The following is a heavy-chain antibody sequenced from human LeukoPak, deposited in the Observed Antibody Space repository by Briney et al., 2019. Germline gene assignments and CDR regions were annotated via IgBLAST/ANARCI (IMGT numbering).Heavy chain of an antibody. V-gene: IGHV5-10-1*01. CDR2: IDPSDSYT. J-gene: IGHJ4*02. D-gene: IGHD3-22*01. CDR1: GDSFTSYW. Sequence: GESPRISCKGSGDSFTSYWISWVRQMPGKGLEWMGRIDPSDSYTNYSPSFQGHVTISADKSISTAYLQWSSLKASDTAMYYCATPHDASAYYYDSSGYFYWGQGTLVTVSS. CDR3: ATPHDASAYYYDSSGYFY.